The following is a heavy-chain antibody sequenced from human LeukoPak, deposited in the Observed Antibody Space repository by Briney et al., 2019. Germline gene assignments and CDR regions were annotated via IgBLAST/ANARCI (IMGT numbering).Heavy chain of an antibody. D-gene: IGHD6-13*01. V-gene: IGHV3-23*01. CDR3: AKGQLLPYSIAAAGNDFDY. Sequence: GGSLRLSCAASGFTFSSYAMSWVRQAPGKGLEWVSAISGSGGSTYYADSVKGRFTISRDNSKNTLYLQMNSLRAEDTAVYYCAKGQLLPYSIAAAGNDFDYWGQGTLVTVSS. CDR2: ISGSGGST. CDR1: GFTFSSYA. J-gene: IGHJ4*02.